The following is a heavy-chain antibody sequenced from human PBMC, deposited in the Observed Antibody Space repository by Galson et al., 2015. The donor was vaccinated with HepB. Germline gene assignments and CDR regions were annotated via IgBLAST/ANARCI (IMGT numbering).Heavy chain of an antibody. D-gene: IGHD1-26*01. CDR2: IRYNARNI. J-gene: IGHJ4*02. V-gene: IGHV3-30*02. CDR3: AKDSEGRLKLFQYYFDS. CDR1: GFMFSNSG. Sequence: SLRLSCAASGFMFSNSGMHWVRQAPGKGLEWVAYIRYNARNIFYTDSVKGRFTISRDNFKNTVSLQMTSLRPEDTAVYYCAKDSEGRLKLFQYYFDSWGPGTLVTVSS.